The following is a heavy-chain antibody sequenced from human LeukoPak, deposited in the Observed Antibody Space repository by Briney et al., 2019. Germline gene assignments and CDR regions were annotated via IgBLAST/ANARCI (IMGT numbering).Heavy chain of an antibody. Sequence: ASVNVSCKASGYTFAGNDVTWVRQAPGQGLEWMGWISAYNGNTNFAQKLQGRVTMTTDTSTSTAYMELRSLTSDDTAVYYCARGVDSVDYWGQGTLVTVPS. D-gene: IGHD2-8*01. CDR3: ARGVDSVDY. CDR1: GYTFAGND. CDR2: ISAYNGNT. V-gene: IGHV1-18*01. J-gene: IGHJ4*02.